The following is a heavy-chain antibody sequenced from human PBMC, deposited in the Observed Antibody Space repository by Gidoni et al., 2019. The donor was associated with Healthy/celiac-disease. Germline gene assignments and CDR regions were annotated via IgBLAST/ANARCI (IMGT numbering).Heavy chain of an antibody. J-gene: IGHJ4*02. CDR1: GGTFSRYA. Sequence: QVQLVQSGAEVKKPGSSVKVSCKASGGTFSRYAIRWVRQAPGQGLEWMGGIIPIFGTANYAQKFQGRVTITADESTSTAYMELSSLRSEDTAVYYCARGASWGYYDSSGYYYFDYWGQGTLVTVSS. D-gene: IGHD3-22*01. V-gene: IGHV1-69*01. CDR2: IIPIFGTA. CDR3: ARGASWGYYDSSGYYYFDY.